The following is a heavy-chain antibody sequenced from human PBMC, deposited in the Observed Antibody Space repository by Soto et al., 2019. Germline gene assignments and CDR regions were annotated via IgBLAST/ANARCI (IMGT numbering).Heavy chain of an antibody. D-gene: IGHD3-9*01. CDR3: AREGYYDILTGYFFDY. CDR1: GYTFTSYD. CDR2: MNPNSGNT. Sequence: ASVKVSCKASGYTFTSYDINWVRQATGQGLEWMGWMNPNSGNTGYAQKFQGRVTMTRNTSISTAYMELSSLRSEDTAVYYCAREGYYDILTGYFFDYWGQGTLVTVSS. V-gene: IGHV1-8*02. J-gene: IGHJ4*02.